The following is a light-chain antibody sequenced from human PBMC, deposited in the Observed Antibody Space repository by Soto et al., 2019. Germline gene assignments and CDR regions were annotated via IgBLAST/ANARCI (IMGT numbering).Light chain of an antibody. J-gene: IGKJ2*01. V-gene: IGKV3-15*01. CDR1: QSVSSN. CDR2: GAS. Sequence: EIMMTQSPATLSVSPGERATLSCWASQSVSSNLAWYQQRPGQAPRLLIYGASTRAAGIPARFSGSGSGTDFTLTISGLQSDDFAVYYCQQYYNWPPYTFGQGTKLQIE. CDR3: QQYYNWPPYT.